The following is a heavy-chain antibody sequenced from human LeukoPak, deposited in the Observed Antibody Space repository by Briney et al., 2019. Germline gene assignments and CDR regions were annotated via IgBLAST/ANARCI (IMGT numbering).Heavy chain of an antibody. CDR1: GDSISSYY. D-gene: IGHD2-15*01. J-gene: IGHJ6*03. CDR3: ASASGGYYQYYMDV. CDR2: FYYSGTT. Sequence: PSETLSLTCTVSGDSISSYYWTWIRQPPGRGLEYIGYFYYSGTTNYNPSLNSRVTISVDTSKNQLSLKLRSVTAADTAVYYCASASGGYYQYYMDVWGKGATVTVAS. V-gene: IGHV4-59*01.